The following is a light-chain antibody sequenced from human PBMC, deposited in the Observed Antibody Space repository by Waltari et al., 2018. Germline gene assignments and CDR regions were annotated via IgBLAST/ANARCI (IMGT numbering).Light chain of an antibody. Sequence: EIVMTHSPATLSVSPGERATLSCRASQSISSTVAGYQQRPGQAPRLLIYGASTRVTGIPARFSGSGSGTEFTLTISSLQSEDFAAYYCQQYNTWPYTFGQGTKLAI. V-gene: IGKV3-15*01. CDR3: QQYNTWPYT. CDR1: QSISST. CDR2: GAS. J-gene: IGKJ2*01.